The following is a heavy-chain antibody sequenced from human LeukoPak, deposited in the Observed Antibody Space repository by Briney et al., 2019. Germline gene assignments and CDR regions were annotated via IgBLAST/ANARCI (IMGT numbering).Heavy chain of an antibody. Sequence: KPSETLSHTCTVSGDSISGYYLKWVRQPPGKGLEWIGDIYYNGDTYYNPSLKSRVTISLDTSKNQFSLKLNSVTAADTAVYYCARGATVVTHDYWGQGLLVTVSS. CDR3: ARGATVVTHDY. CDR1: GDSISGYY. CDR2: IYYNGDT. V-gene: IGHV4-59*01. D-gene: IGHD4-23*01. J-gene: IGHJ4*02.